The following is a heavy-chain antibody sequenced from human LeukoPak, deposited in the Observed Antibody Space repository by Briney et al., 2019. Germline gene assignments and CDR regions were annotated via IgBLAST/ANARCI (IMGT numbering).Heavy chain of an antibody. D-gene: IGHD1-14*01. CDR1: GLTFSSHW. CDR3: ARGPGDFDASDI. V-gene: IGHV3-74*01. J-gene: IGHJ3*02. Sequence: PGGSLRLSCAASGLTFSSHWMHWVRQAPGKGLVWVSRITNDGSSTTYADSVKGRFTISRDNAKKSLGLQMNSLRVEDTALYYCARGPGDFDASDIWGQGTMVTVSS. CDR2: ITNDGSST.